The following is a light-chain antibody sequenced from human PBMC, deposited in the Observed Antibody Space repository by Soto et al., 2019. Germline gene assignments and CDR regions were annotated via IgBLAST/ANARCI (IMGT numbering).Light chain of an antibody. V-gene: IGLV2-14*01. J-gene: IGLJ2*01. CDR2: EVT. CDR3: SSYTATTTLVV. CDR1: ISDISSYNY. Sequence: QSALTQPASVSGSPGQSITISCTGTISDISSYNYVSWYQQHAVKAPKLVIFEVTNRPSGVSSRFSGSKSGNTASLTISGLQAEDEAEYYCSSYTATTTLVVFGGGTKLTVL.